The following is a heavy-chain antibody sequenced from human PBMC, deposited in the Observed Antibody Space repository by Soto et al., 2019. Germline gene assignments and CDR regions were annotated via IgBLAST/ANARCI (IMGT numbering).Heavy chain of an antibody. CDR2: ISGSGVST. Sequence: EVQLLGSGGGLVQPGGSLRLSCAASGFTFGSYAMSWVRQAPGKGLEWGSGISGSGVSTHYADSVKGRFTISRDNSKNTLYLQMNSLRAEDTAVYYCAKEVGYSSGYDYFDYWGQGTLVTVSS. D-gene: IGHD6-19*01. CDR1: GFTFGSYA. V-gene: IGHV3-23*01. CDR3: AKEVGYSSGYDYFDY. J-gene: IGHJ4*02.